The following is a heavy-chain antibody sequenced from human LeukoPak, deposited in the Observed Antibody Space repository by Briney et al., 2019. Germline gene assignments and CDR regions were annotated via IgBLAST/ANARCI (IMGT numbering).Heavy chain of an antibody. Sequence: SETLSLTCTVSGGSIRTYYWSWIRQPPGKGLEWIGFIYYSGSTKYNPSLKSRVTISVDTSKNQFSLRLSSVTAADTAVYYCARDAAIAVVPAAKGGAFDIWGQGTMVTVSS. V-gene: IGHV4-59*12. CDR2: IYYSGST. CDR3: ARDAAIAVVPAAKGGAFDI. J-gene: IGHJ3*02. D-gene: IGHD2-2*01. CDR1: GGSIRTYY.